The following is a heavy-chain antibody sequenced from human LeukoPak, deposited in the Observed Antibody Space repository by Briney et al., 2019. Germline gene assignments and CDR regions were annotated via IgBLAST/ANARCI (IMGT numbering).Heavy chain of an antibody. V-gene: IGHV4-34*01. CDR2: INHSGST. CDR1: GGSFSGYY. J-gene: IGHJ4*02. D-gene: IGHD3/OR15-3a*01. Sequence: PSETLSLTCAVYGGSFSGYYWSWIRQPQGKGLEWIGEINHSGSTNYNPSLKSRVTISVDTSKNQFSLKLSSVTAADTAVYYCARGVISPLISGPDYWGQGTLVTVSS. CDR3: ARGVISPLISGPDY.